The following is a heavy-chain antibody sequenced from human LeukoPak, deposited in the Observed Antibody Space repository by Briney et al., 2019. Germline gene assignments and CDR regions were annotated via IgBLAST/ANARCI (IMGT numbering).Heavy chain of an antibody. CDR1: GFTFSGYR. CDR2: IKQDGSDK. J-gene: IGHJ4*02. V-gene: IGHV3-7*01. Sequence: GGSLRLSCAASGFTFSGYRMNWVRQAPGKGLEWVANIKQDGSDKYYVDSVKGRFTISRDNAKNSLFLEMNSLRAEDTAVYYYPRDYACDYWGQGTLVTVSS. D-gene: IGHD2-2*01. CDR3: PRDYACDY.